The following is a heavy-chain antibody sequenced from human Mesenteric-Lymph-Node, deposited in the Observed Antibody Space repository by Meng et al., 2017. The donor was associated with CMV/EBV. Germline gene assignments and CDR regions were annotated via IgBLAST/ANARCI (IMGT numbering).Heavy chain of an antibody. CDR3: ARDFTMIGVTRGGFDY. V-gene: IGHV3-20*04. J-gene: IGHJ4*02. CDR1: GFTFSSYW. CDR2: INWNGGST. Sequence: GESLKISCAASGFTFSSYWMHWVRQAPGKGLVWVSGINWNGGSTGYADSVKGRFTISRDNAKNSLYLQMNSLRAEDTALYYCARDFTMIGVTRGGFDYWGQGTLVTVSS. D-gene: IGHD3-22*01.